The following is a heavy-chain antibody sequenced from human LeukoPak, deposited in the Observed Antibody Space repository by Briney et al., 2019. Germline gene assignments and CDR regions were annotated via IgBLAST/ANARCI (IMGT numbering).Heavy chain of an antibody. V-gene: IGHV1-2*02. D-gene: IGHD3-22*01. J-gene: IGHJ4*02. Sequence: RASVKVSCKASGYTFTGYYMHWVRQAPGQGLEWMGWINPNSGGTNYAQKFQGRVTMTRDMSTSTVYMELSSLRSEDTAVYYCARAYYYDSSAPHGPFDYWGQGTLVTVSS. CDR3: ARAYYYDSSAPHGPFDY. CDR2: INPNSGGT. CDR1: GYTFTGYY.